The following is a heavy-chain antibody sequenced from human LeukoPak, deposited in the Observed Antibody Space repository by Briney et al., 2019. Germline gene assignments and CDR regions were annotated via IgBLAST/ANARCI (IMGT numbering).Heavy chain of an antibody. CDR1: GGSISSYY. V-gene: IGHV4-59*12. Sequence: SETLSLTCTVSGGSISSYYWSWIRQPPGKGLEWIGYIYYSGSTNYNPSLKSRVTMSVDTSKNQFSLKLSSVTAADTAVYYCAREDYGARLFDYWGQGTLVTVSS. CDR3: AREDYGARLFDY. CDR2: IYYSGST. D-gene: IGHD4-17*01. J-gene: IGHJ4*02.